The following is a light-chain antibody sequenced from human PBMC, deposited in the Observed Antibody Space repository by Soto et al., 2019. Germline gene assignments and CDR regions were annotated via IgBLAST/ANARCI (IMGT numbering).Light chain of an antibody. CDR3: QSYDSSLSANYV. Sequence: QLVLTQPPSVSGAPGQRVTISCTGSSSNIGAGYDVHWYQQLPGTAPKLLIYGNSNRPSGVPDRFSGSKSGTSASLAITGLQAEDEADYYCQSYDSSLSANYVFGTGTKVTVL. J-gene: IGLJ1*01. CDR1: SSNIGAGYD. V-gene: IGLV1-40*01. CDR2: GNS.